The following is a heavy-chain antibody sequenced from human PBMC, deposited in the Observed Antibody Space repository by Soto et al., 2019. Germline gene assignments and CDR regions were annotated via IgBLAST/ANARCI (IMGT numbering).Heavy chain of an antibody. CDR1: GGTFSSYA. V-gene: IGHV1-69*13. Sequence: SVKVSCKDSGGTFSSYAISWVRQAPGQGLEWMGGIIPIFGTANYAQKFQGRVTITADESTSTAYMELSSLRSEDTAVYYCAREDTAMVPLNYWGQGTLVTVSS. CDR3: AREDTAMVPLNY. CDR2: IIPIFGTA. D-gene: IGHD5-18*01. J-gene: IGHJ4*02.